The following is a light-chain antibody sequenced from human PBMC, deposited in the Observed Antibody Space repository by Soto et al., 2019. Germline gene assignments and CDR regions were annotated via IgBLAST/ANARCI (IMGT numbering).Light chain of an antibody. CDR1: QSVNKW. V-gene: IGKV1-5*01. Sequence: IQMRQKNSSLSASVGDRVTITCRSSQSVNKWLAWFQQKPGKVPKLLIFDASTLQTGVPSRFGGGGSGTEFTLTIRCLQLDDVAIYYCQQDTAYLPWTIAAGTKVDIK. CDR3: QQDTAYLPWT. CDR2: DAS. J-gene: IGKJ4*01.